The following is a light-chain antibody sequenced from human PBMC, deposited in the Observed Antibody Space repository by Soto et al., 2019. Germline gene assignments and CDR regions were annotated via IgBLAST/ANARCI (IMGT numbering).Light chain of an antibody. Sequence: EIVLTQSPGTLSLSPGERATLSCRASQSFSSNFLAWYQQKPGQAPRLLIYGASFRATVLPDRFSGSGSGTDFTLIISRLEPEDFAVYYCQQYGTPPYTFGQGTKLEIK. J-gene: IGKJ2*01. V-gene: IGKV3-20*01. CDR3: QQYGTPPYT. CDR1: QSFSSNF. CDR2: GAS.